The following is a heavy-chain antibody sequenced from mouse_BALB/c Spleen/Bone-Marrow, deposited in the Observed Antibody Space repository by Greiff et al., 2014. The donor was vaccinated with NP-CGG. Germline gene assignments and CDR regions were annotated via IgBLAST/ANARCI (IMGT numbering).Heavy chain of an antibody. CDR2: INPYNDGT. V-gene: IGHV1-14*01. J-gene: IGHJ2*01. CDR3: ARRISDGYYLDY. CDR1: GYTFTTYV. D-gene: IGHD2-3*01. Sequence: VQLKESGPELVKPGASVKMSCKASGYTFTTYVMHWVKQKPGQGLEWIGYINPYNDGTKYNEKFKGKATLTSDKSSNTAYMELSSLTSEDSAVYYCARRISDGYYLDYWGQGATLTVSS.